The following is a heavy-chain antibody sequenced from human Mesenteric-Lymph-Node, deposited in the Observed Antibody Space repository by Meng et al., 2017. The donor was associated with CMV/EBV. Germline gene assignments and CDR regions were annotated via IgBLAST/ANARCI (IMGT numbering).Heavy chain of an antibody. J-gene: IGHJ4*02. Sequence: SVKVSCKASGGTFSSYTISWVRQAPGQGLEWMGGIIPILGIANYAQKFQGRVTMTTDTSTSTAYMTLRSLRPDDTAVYYCARDQRPDVVLMVYSHWGQGTLVTVSS. D-gene: IGHD2-8*01. CDR3: ARDQRPDVVLMVYSH. CDR2: IIPILGIA. V-gene: IGHV1-69*10. CDR1: GGTFSSYT.